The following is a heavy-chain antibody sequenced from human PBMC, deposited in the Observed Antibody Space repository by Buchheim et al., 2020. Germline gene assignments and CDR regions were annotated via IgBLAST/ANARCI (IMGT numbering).Heavy chain of an antibody. CDR3: ARFYYGMDV. CDR1: GFTFSRYS. CDR2: ITGSSSII. Sequence: EVQLVESGGGLVQPGGSLRLSCAASGFTFSRYSMNWVRQAPGKGLEWVSYITGSSSIIYYADSVKGRFTIPRDNAKNSLYLQMNSLREEDTAVYYCARFYYGMDVWGQGTT. J-gene: IGHJ6*02. V-gene: IGHV3-48*02.